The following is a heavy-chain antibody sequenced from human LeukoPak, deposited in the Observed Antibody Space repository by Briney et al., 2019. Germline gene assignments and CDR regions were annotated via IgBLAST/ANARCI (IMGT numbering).Heavy chain of an antibody. CDR2: ISSSSSYI. CDR1: GFTFSSYS. CDR3: ATVWDDGDYANPY. D-gene: IGHD4-17*01. V-gene: IGHV3-21*04. Sequence: GGSLRLSCAASGFTFSSYSMNWVRQAPGKGLEWVSSISSSSSYIYYADSVKGRFTISRDNAKNSLYLQMNSLRAEDTAVYYCATVWDDGDYANPYWGQGTLVAVSS. J-gene: IGHJ4*02.